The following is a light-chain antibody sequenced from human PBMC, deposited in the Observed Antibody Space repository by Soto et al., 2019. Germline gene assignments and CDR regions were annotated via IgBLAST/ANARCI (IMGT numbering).Light chain of an antibody. CDR1: QSVTGN. J-gene: IGKJ4*01. CDR2: GAS. Sequence: EIVLTQSPATLSLSPGDRATLSCRASQSVTGNLAWYQQKPGQAPRLLIYGASTRATGFPVRFTGSGSGTEFTLTISSLQSEDFVVYYCQQYHEWPLTFGGGTKVDIK. CDR3: QQYHEWPLT. V-gene: IGKV3-15*01.